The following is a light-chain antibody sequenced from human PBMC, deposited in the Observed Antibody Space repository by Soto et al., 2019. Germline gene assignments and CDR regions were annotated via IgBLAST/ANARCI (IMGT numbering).Light chain of an antibody. CDR1: QSVSSN. CDR2: LAS. CDR3: QQYNNWPPSWT. Sequence: IVLTQSPGTLSLSPGERATLSCRASQSVSSNLAWYQQKPGQAPRLLIYLASTRATGIPARFSGSGSGTEFTLTISSLQSEDFAVYYCQQYNNWPPSWTFGQGTKVDIK. V-gene: IGKV3-15*01. J-gene: IGKJ1*01.